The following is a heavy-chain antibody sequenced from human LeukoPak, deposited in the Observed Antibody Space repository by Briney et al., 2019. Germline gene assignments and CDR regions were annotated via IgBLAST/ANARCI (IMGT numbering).Heavy chain of an antibody. CDR3: VRGKRRFDY. Sequence: GGSLRLSCAASGFSFNESYMSWIRHAPGKGLGCVAYISGSGNSMYYTHSVRGRFTISRDNARNSLFLHMSSLRADDTAVVYCVRGKRRFDYWGRGTLVSVSS. V-gene: IGHV3-11*01. CDR1: GFSFNESY. J-gene: IGHJ4*02. CDR2: ISGSGNSM.